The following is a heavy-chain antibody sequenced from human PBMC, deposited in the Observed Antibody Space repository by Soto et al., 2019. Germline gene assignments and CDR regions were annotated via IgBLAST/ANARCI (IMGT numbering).Heavy chain of an antibody. Sequence: PSETLSLTCSVSAGSVTSGTYYWIWIRQPPGKGLEWIGSIYYTGTINYNPSLKSRATVSLDTSKNQFSLKLTSVTAADTAVYYCARPREAGKYYYGVDVWGQGTTVTVSS. CDR2: IYYTGTI. J-gene: IGHJ6*02. V-gene: IGHV4-61*01. CDR3: ARPREAGKYYYGVDV. CDR1: AGSVTSGTYY. D-gene: IGHD6-19*01.